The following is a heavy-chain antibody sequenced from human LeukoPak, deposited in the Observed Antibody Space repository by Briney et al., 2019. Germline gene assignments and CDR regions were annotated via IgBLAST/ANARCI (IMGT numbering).Heavy chain of an antibody. J-gene: IGHJ5*02. CDR1: GGSITSTNW. V-gene: IGHV4-4*02. Sequence: SETLSLTCAVSGGSITSTNWWSWVRQPPGKGLEWIGEMYHSGSSNYNPSLESRVTISVDKSKNQFSLKLSSVTAADTAVYYCATHPKSCTRGIFITGKACWFDPWGQGTLVTVSS. CDR2: MYHSGSS. CDR3: ATHPKSCTRGIFITGKACWFDP. D-gene: IGHD3-10*01.